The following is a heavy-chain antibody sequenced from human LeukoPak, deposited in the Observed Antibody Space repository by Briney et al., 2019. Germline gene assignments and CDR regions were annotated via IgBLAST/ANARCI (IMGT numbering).Heavy chain of an antibody. CDR1: GFTFSTNA. Sequence: GGSLRLSCLTSGFTFSTNAMSWVRQAPGKGLEWISGISGSGASTYYADSVTGRFTISRDNSRNTLYLQMNSPRGDDTAVYYCAKDVGKWESLHFFDYWGQGTLVTVSS. D-gene: IGHD1-26*01. CDR2: ISGSGAST. CDR3: AKDVGKWESLHFFDY. V-gene: IGHV3-23*01. J-gene: IGHJ4*02.